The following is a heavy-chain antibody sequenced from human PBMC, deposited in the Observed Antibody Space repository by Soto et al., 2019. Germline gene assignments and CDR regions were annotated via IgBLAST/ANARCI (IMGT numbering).Heavy chain of an antibody. CDR1: GGSISSGGYY. V-gene: IGHV4-31*03. CDR3: ARDTHGSGRHSYDY. CDR2: IYYSGST. D-gene: IGHD3-10*01. J-gene: IGHJ4*02. Sequence: SETLSLTCTVSGGSISSGGYYWSWIRQHPGKGLEWIGYIYYSGSTYYNPSLKSRVTISVDTSKNQFSLKLSSVTAADTAVYYCARDTHGSGRHSYDYWGQGTLVTVSS.